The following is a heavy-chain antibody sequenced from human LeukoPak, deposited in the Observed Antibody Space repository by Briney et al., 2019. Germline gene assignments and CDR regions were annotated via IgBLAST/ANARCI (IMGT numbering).Heavy chain of an antibody. CDR2: ISYDGSNK. CDR1: GFTFSSYA. J-gene: IGHJ4*02. CDR3: ARSRDVVVTAWAYFVY. D-gene: IGHD2-21*02. V-gene: IGHV3-30*04. Sequence: GGSLRLSCAASGFTFSSYAMHWVRQAPGKGLEWVAVISYDGSNKYYADSVKGRFTISRDNSKNTLYLQMNSLRAEDTAVYYCARSRDVVVTAWAYFVYWGQGTLVTVSS.